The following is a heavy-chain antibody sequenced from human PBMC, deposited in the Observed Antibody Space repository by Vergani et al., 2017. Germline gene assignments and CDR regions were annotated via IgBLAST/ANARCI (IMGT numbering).Heavy chain of an antibody. D-gene: IGHD3-3*01. V-gene: IGHV4-59*01. J-gene: IGHJ6*03. CDR3: ARDLLLRFVEWLSYYYYYYMDV. CDR2: IYYSGST. CDR1: GGSISSYY. Sequence: QVQLQESGPGLVKPSETLSLTCTVSGGSISSYYWSWIRQPPGKGLEWIGYIYYSGSTNYNPSLKSRVTISVDTSKNQFSLKLSSVTAADTAVYYCARDLLLRFVEWLSYYYYYYMDVWGKGTTVTVSS.